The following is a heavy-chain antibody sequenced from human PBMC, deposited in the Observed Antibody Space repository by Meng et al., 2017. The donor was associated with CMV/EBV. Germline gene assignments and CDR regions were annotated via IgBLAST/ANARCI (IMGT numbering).Heavy chain of an antibody. J-gene: IGHJ4*02. CDR1: EFTFSSYA. Sequence: GGSLRLSCAASEFTFSSYAMNWVRQAPGKGLEWVSIISDSGGITYNADSVEGRFTISRDNSKNTLYLQMNSLRAEDTAVYYCAKDRSIETPGTRYFDCWGQGTLVTVSS. V-gene: IGHV3-23*01. D-gene: IGHD6-13*01. CDR3: AKDRSIETPGTRYFDC. CDR2: ISDSGGIT.